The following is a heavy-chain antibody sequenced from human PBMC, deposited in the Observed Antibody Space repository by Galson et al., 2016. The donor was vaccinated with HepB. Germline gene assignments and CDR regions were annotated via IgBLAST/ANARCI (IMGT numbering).Heavy chain of an antibody. CDR2: PYYTGST. Sequence: SETLSLTCTVSGASIKSRDYYWGWVRQPPGKGLEWLGTPYYTGSTHFNPSLGGRLTILVDASQDQVSLHLDSVTALDTAVYYCARLRGSGWLDSWGQGTLVTVSS. D-gene: IGHD6-19*01. CDR1: GASIKSRDYY. J-gene: IGHJ4*02. V-gene: IGHV4-39*01. CDR3: ARLRGSGWLDS.